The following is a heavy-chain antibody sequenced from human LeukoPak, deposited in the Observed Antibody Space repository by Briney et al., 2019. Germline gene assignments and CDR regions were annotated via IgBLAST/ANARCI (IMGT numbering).Heavy chain of an antibody. Sequence: GRSLRLSCAASGFTFSSYGMHWVRQAPGKGLEWVAVISYDGSNKYYADSVKGRFTISRDNSKNTLYLQMNSLRAEDTAVYYCAKDPRMVRGVGYFDYWGQGTLVTVSS. J-gene: IGHJ4*02. D-gene: IGHD3-10*01. V-gene: IGHV3-30*18. CDR3: AKDPRMVRGVGYFDY. CDR1: GFTFSSYG. CDR2: ISYDGSNK.